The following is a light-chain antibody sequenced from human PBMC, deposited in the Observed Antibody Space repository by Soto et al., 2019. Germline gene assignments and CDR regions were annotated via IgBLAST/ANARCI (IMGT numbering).Light chain of an antibody. CDR3: SLYTSENTYV. Sequence: QSGLTEPPSVSGSPGQSVTISCTGASNYFVIYNRVSWYQQPPGTAPKLIIYEASNRPSGVPDRFSGSKSGNTASLTISGLQAADEADYYCSLYTSENTYVFGTGTKVTVL. CDR1: SNYFVIYNR. V-gene: IGLV2-18*01. J-gene: IGLJ1*01. CDR2: EAS.